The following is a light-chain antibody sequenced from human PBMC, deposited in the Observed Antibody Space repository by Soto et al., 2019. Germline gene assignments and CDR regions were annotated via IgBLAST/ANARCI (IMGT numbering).Light chain of an antibody. V-gene: IGKV1-5*01. CDR2: AAS. J-gene: IGKJ2*01. Sequence: DIQMPQSPSTLSASVGDRVTIACRASQSISRSLAWYQQKTGKVPRLLMYAASTLQGGVPSRFSGSGSETEFTLTINSLQPDDFATYYCQQDESFPVTFGQGTMLEI. CDR3: QQDESFPVT. CDR1: QSISRS.